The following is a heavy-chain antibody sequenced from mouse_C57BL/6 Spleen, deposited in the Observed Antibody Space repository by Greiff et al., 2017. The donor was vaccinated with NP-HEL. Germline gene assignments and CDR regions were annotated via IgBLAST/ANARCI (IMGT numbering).Heavy chain of an antibody. Sequence: EVQLQQSGPELVKPGASVKISCKASGYSFTGYYMHWVKQSHGNILDWIGYIYPYNGVSSYNQKFKGKDTLTVDKSSSQPYLELRRLTSEDSAVYYCARGWVTGKLHFDYWGQGTTLTVSS. CDR3: ARGWVTGKLHFDY. D-gene: IGHD4-1*01. CDR2: IYPYNGVS. V-gene: IGHV1-31*01. CDR1: GYSFTGYY. J-gene: IGHJ2*01.